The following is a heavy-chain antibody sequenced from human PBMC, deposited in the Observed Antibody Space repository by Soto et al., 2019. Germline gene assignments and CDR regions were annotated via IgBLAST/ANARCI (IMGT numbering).Heavy chain of an antibody. CDR1: GFIFSGSV. V-gene: IGHV3-73*01. J-gene: IGHJ5*02. CDR2: IRNKANNYAT. CDR3: TTTWSSGYP. Sequence: EVQLVESGGDLVQPGGSLKLSCAASGFIFSGSVMHWVRQASGKGLEWVGRIRNKANNYATAYAASVRGRFTISRDDSKNTAYLQMNSLKTEDTAVYYGTTTWSSGYPWGQGTLVTVSS. D-gene: IGHD3-22*01.